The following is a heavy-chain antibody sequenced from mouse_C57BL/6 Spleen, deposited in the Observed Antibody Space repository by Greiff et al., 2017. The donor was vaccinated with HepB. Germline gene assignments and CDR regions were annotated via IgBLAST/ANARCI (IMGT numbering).Heavy chain of an antibody. D-gene: IGHD4-1*02. CDR1: GFSLTSYG. J-gene: IGHJ3*01. CDR2: IWRGGST. V-gene: IGHV2-5*01. Sequence: VQGVESGPGLVQPSQSLSITCTVSGFSLTSYGVHWVRQSPGKGLEWLGVIWRGGSTDYNAAFMSRLSITKDNSKSQVFFKMNSLHADDTAIYYCAKSKEQLGPFAYWGQGTLVTVSA. CDR3: AKSKEQLGPFAY.